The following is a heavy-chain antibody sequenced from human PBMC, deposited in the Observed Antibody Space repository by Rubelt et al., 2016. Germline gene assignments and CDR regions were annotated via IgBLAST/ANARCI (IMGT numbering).Heavy chain of an antibody. Sequence: QLQLQESGPGLVKPSETLSLTCTVSGGSISSGYYWGWIRQPPGKGLEWIGSIYHSGSTYYNPSLKSRVTVSVDTSKNQFSLKLSSVTAADTAVYYCASPPILTGKGDYWGQGTLVTVSS. D-gene: IGHD3-9*01. CDR1: GGSISSGYY. V-gene: IGHV4-38-2*02. CDR3: ASPPILTGKGDY. J-gene: IGHJ4*02. CDR2: IYHSGST.